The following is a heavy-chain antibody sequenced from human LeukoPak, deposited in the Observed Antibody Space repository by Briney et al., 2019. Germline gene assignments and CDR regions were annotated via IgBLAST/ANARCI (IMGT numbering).Heavy chain of an antibody. D-gene: IGHD5-24*01. J-gene: IGHJ4*02. Sequence: SETLSLTCAVYGGSFSGYYWSWIRQPPGKGLEWIGEINHSGSTNYNPSLKSRVTISVDTSKNQFSLKLSSVTAAETAVYYCAGIQSNWGQGTLVTVSS. V-gene: IGHV4-34*01. CDR1: GGSFSGYY. CDR2: INHSGST. CDR3: AGIQSN.